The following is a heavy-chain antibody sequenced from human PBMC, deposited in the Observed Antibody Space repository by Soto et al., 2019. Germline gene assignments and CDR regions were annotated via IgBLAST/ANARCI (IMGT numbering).Heavy chain of an antibody. V-gene: IGHV1-46*01. CDR1: GFTFTNYY. Sequence: ASVKVSFKASGFTFTNYYMHWVRQAPGQGLEWMGVINPSGGSTIDAQKFQGRVTMTRDTSTSTVYMELSSLRYEDTAVYYCAREQVKFYSGMEAWGQGTTVTVSS. CDR2: INPSGGST. CDR3: AREQVKFYSGMEA. J-gene: IGHJ6*02. D-gene: IGHD2-21*01.